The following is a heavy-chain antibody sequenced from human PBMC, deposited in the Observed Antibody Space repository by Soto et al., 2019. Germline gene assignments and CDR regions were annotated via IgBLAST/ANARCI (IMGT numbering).Heavy chain of an antibody. J-gene: IGHJ4*02. V-gene: IGHV1-18*01. CDR3: ARENNCSGGSCYSVTPFDY. CDR1: GGTFSSYA. CDR2: ISAYNGNT. D-gene: IGHD2-15*01. Sequence: QVQLVQSGAEVKKPGSSVKVSCKASGGTFSSYAISWVRQAPGQGLEWMGGISAYNGNTNYAQKLQGRVTMTTDTSTRTAYMELRSLRSDDTAVYYCARENNCSGGSCYSVTPFDYWGQGTLVTVSS.